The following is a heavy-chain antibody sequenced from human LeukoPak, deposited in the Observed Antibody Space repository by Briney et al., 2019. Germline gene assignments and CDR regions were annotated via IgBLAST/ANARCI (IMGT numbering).Heavy chain of an antibody. CDR3: ARPLGYCSGGSCYGDAFDI. J-gene: IGHJ3*02. D-gene: IGHD2-15*01. V-gene: IGHV4-39*02. CDR1: GGPFSSSRYY. Sequence: SETLSLTCTVPGGPFSSSRYYWGGIRQPPGKRLEWIGSIHYSGRTYDNPSLKSRVTISLDTSKNHFSLKLSSVTAADTAVHYCARPLGYCSGGSCYGDAFDIWGQGTMVTVSS. CDR2: IHYSGRT.